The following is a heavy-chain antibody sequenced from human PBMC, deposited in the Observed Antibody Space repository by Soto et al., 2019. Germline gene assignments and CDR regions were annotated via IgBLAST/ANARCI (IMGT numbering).Heavy chain of an antibody. D-gene: IGHD3-16*01. CDR2: IKSNTDDGTT. CDR3: SPYLHLGGARYGCFDN. CDR1: GFTFGNAW. J-gene: IGHJ4*02. V-gene: IGHV3-15*01. Sequence: GGSLRLSCAASGFTFGNAWMSWVRQAPGKGLEWVGRIKSNTDDGTTETAAPVKGRFSISRDDSKNTVYLEMDSLRTEDTGVYYCSPYLHLGGARYGCFDNWGQGTLVTVSS.